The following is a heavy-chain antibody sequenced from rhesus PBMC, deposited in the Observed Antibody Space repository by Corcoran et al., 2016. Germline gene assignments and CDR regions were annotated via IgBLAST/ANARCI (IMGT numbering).Heavy chain of an antibody. D-gene: IGHD3-9*01. CDR3: ARFFPVSDY. Sequence: QVQLQESGPGLVKPSETLSLTCAVSGGSVSRSNWWSWIRQPPGKGLEWIGYISGSSGSTSYNPSLKSRVTISTDTSKNQFSLKLSSVTAADTAVYYCARFFPVSDYWGQGVLVTVSS. J-gene: IGHJ4*01. CDR2: ISGSSGST. V-gene: IGHV4-65*01. CDR1: GGSVSRSNW.